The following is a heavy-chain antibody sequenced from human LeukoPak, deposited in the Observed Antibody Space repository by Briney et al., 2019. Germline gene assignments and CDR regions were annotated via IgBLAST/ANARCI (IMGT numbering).Heavy chain of an antibody. J-gene: IGHJ4*02. D-gene: IGHD6-19*01. CDR2: ISGSGGST. CDR1: GFTSSSYA. Sequence: GGSLRLSCAASGFTSSSYAMSWVRQAPGKGLEWVSAISGSGGSTYYADSVKGRFTISRDNSKNTLYLQMNSLRAEDTAVYYCAKDEGIAVVLYYFDYWGQGTLVTVSS. CDR3: AKDEGIAVVLYYFDY. V-gene: IGHV3-23*01.